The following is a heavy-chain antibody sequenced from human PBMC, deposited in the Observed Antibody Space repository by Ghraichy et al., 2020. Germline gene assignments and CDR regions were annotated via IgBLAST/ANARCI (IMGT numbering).Heavy chain of an antibody. V-gene: IGHV3-7*01. J-gene: IGHJ6*02. Sequence: GSLRLSCAASGFNFRGYWMSWVRQAPGKGLEWVAYIKEDGSEKLYVDSVKGRFTISRDNAKNSLYLEMNSPRVEDTAVYFCAKDRGGRSGMDVWGQGTTVTLSS. CDR3: AKDRGGRSGMDV. CDR1: GFNFRGYW. CDR2: IKEDGSEK. D-gene: IGHD3-16*01.